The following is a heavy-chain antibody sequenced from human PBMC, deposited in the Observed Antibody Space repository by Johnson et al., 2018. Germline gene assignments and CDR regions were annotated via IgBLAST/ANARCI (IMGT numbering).Heavy chain of an antibody. CDR1: GFSFDDYA. D-gene: IGHD6-19*01. CDR2: ISWNGNGI. CDR3: VKDIASYSRGWYGLDGMDV. V-gene: IGHV3-9*01. Sequence: VQLVQSGGGLVQPGRSLRLSCAASGFSFDDYAMHWVRQAPGKGLEWVAGISWNGNGIDYADSVKGRFTISRDNAKNSLYLQMRSLRPEDTAFYYCVKDIASYSRGWYGLDGMDVWGQGTTVTVSS. J-gene: IGHJ6*02.